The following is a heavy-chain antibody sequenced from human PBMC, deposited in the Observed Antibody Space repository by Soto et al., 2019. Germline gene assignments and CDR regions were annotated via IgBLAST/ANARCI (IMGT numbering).Heavy chain of an antibody. CDR3: AKRLLAVAGYLHGMDV. CDR2: ISHDGSNK. V-gene: IGHV3-30*18. J-gene: IGHJ6*02. CDR1: GFTFSSYG. Sequence: QVQLVESGGGVVQPGRSLRLSCAASGFTFSSYGMHWVRQAPGKGLEWVAVISHDGSNKYFADSVKGRFTISRDNSQNLLDPQMNSLRAEDTPVYYCAKRLLAVAGYLHGMDVWGQGTTVAVSS. D-gene: IGHD6-19*01.